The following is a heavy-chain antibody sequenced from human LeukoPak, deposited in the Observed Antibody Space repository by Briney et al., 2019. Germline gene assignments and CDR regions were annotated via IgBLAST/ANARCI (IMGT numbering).Heavy chain of an antibody. CDR3: ARTEIGDREFDY. CDR2: ISSSGSTI. J-gene: IGHJ4*02. Sequence: PGGSLRLSCAASGFTFSSYEMNWVRQAPGKGLEWVSYISSSGSTIYYADSVKGRFTISRDNVKNSLYLQMNSLRAEDTAVYYCARTEIGDREFDYWGQGTLVTVSS. D-gene: IGHD2-21*01. CDR1: GFTFSSYE. V-gene: IGHV3-48*03.